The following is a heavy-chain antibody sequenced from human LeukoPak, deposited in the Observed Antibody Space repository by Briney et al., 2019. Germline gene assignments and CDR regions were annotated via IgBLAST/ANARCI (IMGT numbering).Heavy chain of an antibody. CDR2: IYTSGST. D-gene: IGHD1-7*01. CDR1: GGSISSYY. J-gene: IGHJ4*02. V-gene: IGHV4-4*07. CDR3: ARQTSYNWNYEAYFDY. Sequence: SETLSLTCTVSGGSISSYYWSWIRQPAGKGLEWIGRIYTSGSTNYNPSLKSRVTMSVDTSKNQFSLKLSSVTAADTAVYYCARQTSYNWNYEAYFDYWGQGTLVTVSS.